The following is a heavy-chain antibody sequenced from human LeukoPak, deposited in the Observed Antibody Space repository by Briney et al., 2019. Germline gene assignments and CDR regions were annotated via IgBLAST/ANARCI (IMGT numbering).Heavy chain of an antibody. CDR3: ARQGSGYSSGWYYFDY. V-gene: IGHV5-51*01. D-gene: IGHD6-19*01. J-gene: IGHJ4*02. CDR1: GYSFTSYW. Sequence: GESLKISCKGSGYSFTSYWIGWVRQMPGKGLEWMGIIYPGDSDTRYSPSFQGQVTISADKSISTAYLQWSSLKASDTAMYYCARQGSGYSSGWYYFDYWGQGTLVTVSS. CDR2: IYPGDSDT.